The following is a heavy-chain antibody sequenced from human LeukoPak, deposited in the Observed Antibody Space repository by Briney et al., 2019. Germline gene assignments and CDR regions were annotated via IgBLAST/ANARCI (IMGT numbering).Heavy chain of an antibody. CDR1: GCTFSGAA. CDR3: ATDFSGASRMDF. V-gene: IGHV3-30-3*01. CDR2: VSNNDAYNK. J-gene: IGHJ4*02. D-gene: IGHD4/OR15-4a*01. Sequence: GESLRDSSVHSGCTFSGAAVRSGRQAPGKGLEWVAVVSNNDAYNKYYADSVKGRFTISRDNSRNTLYLQMNSLRLEATALYYCATDFSGASRMDFWGQGAMVSVSS.